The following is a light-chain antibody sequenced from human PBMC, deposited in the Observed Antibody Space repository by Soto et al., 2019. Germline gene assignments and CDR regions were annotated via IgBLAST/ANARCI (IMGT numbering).Light chain of an antibody. CDR2: RAS. CDR1: QSVSTN. CDR3: QQYGNSPIT. V-gene: IGKV3-20*01. J-gene: IGKJ5*01. Sequence: EIVMTQSPATLSVSPGERATLSCRTSQSVSTNLAWYQQKPGQAPRLLIYRASTRATGIPDRFSGSGSGTDFTLTISRLEPEDFAVYYCQQYGNSPITFGQGTRLEIK.